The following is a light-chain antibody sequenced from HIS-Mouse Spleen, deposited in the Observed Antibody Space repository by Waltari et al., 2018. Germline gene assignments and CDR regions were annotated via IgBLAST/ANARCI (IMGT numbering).Light chain of an antibody. CDR3: QQYNNWYYT. CDR1: QSVSSN. V-gene: IGKV3-15*01. J-gene: IGKJ2*01. CDR2: DAS. Sequence: EIALPQSPATLSVSARERATLRSRDSQSVSSNLAWYHQKPAQAPRLLMYDASTRAAGIPARFSGSRSWTEFTLTISSMQSEDFAVYYCQQYNNWYYTFGQGTKLEIK.